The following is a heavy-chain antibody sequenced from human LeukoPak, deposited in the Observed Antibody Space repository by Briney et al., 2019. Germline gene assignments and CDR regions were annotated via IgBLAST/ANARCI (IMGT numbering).Heavy chain of an antibody. V-gene: IGHV1-2*02. CDR3: ARGGRFTMIVVVMRYYYYYMDV. D-gene: IGHD3-22*01. J-gene: IGHJ6*03. Sequence: GASVKVSCKASGYTFTCYYMHWVRQAPGQGLEWMGWINPNSGGTNYAQKFQGRVTMTRDRSISTAYMEVSRLRDDDTAVYYCARGGRFTMIVVVMRYYYYYMDVWGKGTTVTVSS. CDR2: INPNSGGT. CDR1: GYTFTCYY.